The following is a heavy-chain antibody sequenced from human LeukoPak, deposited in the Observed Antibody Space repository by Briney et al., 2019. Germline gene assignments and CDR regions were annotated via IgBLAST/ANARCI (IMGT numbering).Heavy chain of an antibody. CDR1: GFTFNNYE. Sequence: GGSLRLSCAASGFTFNNYEMNWVRPAPGKGLESVSVISGSGGSTYYADSVKGRFTISRDNSKNTLFLQMNSLRAEDTAVYYCAKGPRQQLVTRFDYWGQGTLVTVSS. J-gene: IGHJ4*02. D-gene: IGHD6-13*01. V-gene: IGHV3-23*01. CDR2: ISGSGGST. CDR3: AKGPRQQLVTRFDY.